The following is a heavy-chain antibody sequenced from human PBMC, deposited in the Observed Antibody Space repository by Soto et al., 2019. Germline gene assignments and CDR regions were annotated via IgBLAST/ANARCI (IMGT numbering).Heavy chain of an antibody. CDR2: ISSSSNFK. CDR1: GFALSSYA. J-gene: IGHJ4*02. Sequence: EVQLLESGGGLVKPGESLRLSCTVSGFALSSYAMTWVRQAPVKGLEWLASISSSSNFKYYGDSVKGRFIISRDNAKNSLYLQMHSLRVEDTAMYFCTTEEFEVDYWGQGTLVTVSS. D-gene: IGHD3-10*01. CDR3: TTEEFEVDY. V-gene: IGHV3-21*01.